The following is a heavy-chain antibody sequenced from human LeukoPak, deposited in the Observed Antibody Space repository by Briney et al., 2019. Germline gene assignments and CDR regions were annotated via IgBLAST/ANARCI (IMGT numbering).Heavy chain of an antibody. CDR3: ARLNQLLWFGEANGMDV. J-gene: IGHJ6*02. CDR1: GFTFSSYW. V-gene: IGHV3-7*01. Sequence: LGGSLRLSCAASGFTFSSYWMHWVRQAPGKGLVWVANIKQDGSEKYYVDSVKGRFTISRDNAKNSLYLQMNSLRAEDTAVYYCARLNQLLWFGEANGMDVWGQGTTVTVSS. D-gene: IGHD3-10*01. CDR2: IKQDGSEK.